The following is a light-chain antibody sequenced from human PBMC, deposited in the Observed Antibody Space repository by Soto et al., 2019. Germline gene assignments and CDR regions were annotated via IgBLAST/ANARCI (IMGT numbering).Light chain of an antibody. CDR1: QSVSSSY. CDR2: GAS. V-gene: IGKV3-20*01. CDR3: QQYGSSPLFT. Sequence: EIVLTQSPGTLSLSPGERATLSCRASQSVSSSYLAWYQQKPGQAPRLFIYGASSRATGIPDRFSGSGSGTDFTLTISRLEPEDFAVYYCQQYGSSPLFTFGPGTKWIS. J-gene: IGKJ3*01.